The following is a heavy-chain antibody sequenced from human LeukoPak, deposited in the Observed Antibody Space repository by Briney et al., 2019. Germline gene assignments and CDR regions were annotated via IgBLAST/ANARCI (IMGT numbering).Heavy chain of an antibody. V-gene: IGHV4-4*07. CDR3: ARDTYYYDSSGYWADY. Sequence: PSETLSLTCTVSGGSISLYYWSWIRQPAGKGLEWIGRIYTSGSTNYNPSLKSRVTMSVDTSKNQFSLKLSSVTAADTAVYYCARDTYYYDSSGYWADYWGQGTLVTVSS. CDR2: IYTSGST. CDR1: GGSISLYY. D-gene: IGHD3-22*01. J-gene: IGHJ4*02.